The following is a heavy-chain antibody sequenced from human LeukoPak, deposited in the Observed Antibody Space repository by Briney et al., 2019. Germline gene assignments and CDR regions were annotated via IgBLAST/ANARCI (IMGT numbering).Heavy chain of an antibody. CDR2: MNPNSGNT. CDR3: ARGGLRKNWFDP. J-gene: IGHJ5*02. CDR1: GYTFTSYD. Sequence: ASVKVSCKASGYTFTSYDINWVRQATGQGLEWMGWMNPNSGNTGYAQKFQGRVTITRNTSISTAYMELSSLRSEDTAVYYCARGGLRKNWFDPWGQGTLVTVSS. D-gene: IGHD5-12*01. V-gene: IGHV1-8*03.